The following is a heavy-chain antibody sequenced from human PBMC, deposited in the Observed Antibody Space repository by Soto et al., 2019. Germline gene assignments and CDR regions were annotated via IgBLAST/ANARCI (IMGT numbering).Heavy chain of an antibody. Sequence: GGSLRLSCAASGFTFSSYGMHWVRQAPGKGLEWVAVKSYDGSNNYYADSVKGRFTISRDNSKNTLYLQMNSLRAEDTAVYYCAKDADLIFGVVIIRYYYYGMDVWGQGTTVTVSS. D-gene: IGHD3-3*01. CDR2: KSYDGSNN. J-gene: IGHJ6*02. V-gene: IGHV3-30*18. CDR3: AKDADLIFGVVIIRYYYYGMDV. CDR1: GFTFSSYG.